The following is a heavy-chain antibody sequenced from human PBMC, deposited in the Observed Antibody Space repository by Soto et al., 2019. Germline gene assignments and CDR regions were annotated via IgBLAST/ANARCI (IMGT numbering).Heavy chain of an antibody. Sequence: ASVKVSCKASGYSFTSYGINWVRQAPGQGLEWMGWISVYNGNTNYAQKLQGRVTMTTDTSTSTAYMELRSLRSDDTAVYYCARDSGGDYIWGSYRYAFDIWGQGTMVTVSS. D-gene: IGHD3-16*02. CDR2: ISVYNGNT. J-gene: IGHJ3*02. CDR3: ARDSGGDYIWGSYRYAFDI. CDR1: GYSFTSYG. V-gene: IGHV1-18*01.